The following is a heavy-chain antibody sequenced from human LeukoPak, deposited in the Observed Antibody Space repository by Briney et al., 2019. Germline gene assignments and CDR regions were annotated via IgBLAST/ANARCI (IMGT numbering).Heavy chain of an antibody. J-gene: IGHJ6*02. CDR3: ARDPYGGWQLDEFHYYGMDV. CDR2: INPSGGST. D-gene: IGHD4-23*01. V-gene: IGHV1-46*01. CDR1: GYTFTSYF. Sequence: GASVKVSCKASGYTFTSYFMHWVRQAPGHGPEWMGLINPSGGSTSYAQKFQGRVTMTRDMSTNTVYMDLSSLRSDDTAVYYCARDPYGGWQLDEFHYYGMDVWGQGTTVIVSS.